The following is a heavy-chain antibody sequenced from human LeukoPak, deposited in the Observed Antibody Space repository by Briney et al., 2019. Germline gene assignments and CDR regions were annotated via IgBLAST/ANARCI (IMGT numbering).Heavy chain of an antibody. D-gene: IGHD2-2*01. CDR3: AKLERDCSSTSCYLLFDY. CDR1: GFTFSSYA. CDR2: ISGSGGST. V-gene: IGHV3-23*01. J-gene: IGHJ4*02. Sequence: TGGSLRLSCAASGFTFSSYAMSWVRQAPGKGLEWVSAISGSGGSTYYADSVKGRFTISRDNSKNTLYLQMDSLRAEDTAVYYCAKLERDCSSTSCYLLFDYWGQGTLVTVSS.